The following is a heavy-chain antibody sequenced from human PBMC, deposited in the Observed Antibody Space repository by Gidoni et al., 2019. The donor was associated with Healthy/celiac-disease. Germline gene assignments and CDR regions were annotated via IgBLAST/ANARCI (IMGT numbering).Heavy chain of an antibody. CDR3: ARVSAAAEYYFDY. CDR2: IKQDGSEK. CDR1: AFTCSSYW. D-gene: IGHD6-13*01. V-gene: IGHV3-7*01. J-gene: IGHJ4*02. Sequence: EVQLVESGGGLVQPGGSLRLSCAAAAFTCSSYWMSWVRQAPGKGLEWVANIKQDGSEKYYVDSVKRRFTISRDNSKNSLYLQMNSLRAEDTAVYYCARVSAAAEYYFDYWGQGTLVTVSS.